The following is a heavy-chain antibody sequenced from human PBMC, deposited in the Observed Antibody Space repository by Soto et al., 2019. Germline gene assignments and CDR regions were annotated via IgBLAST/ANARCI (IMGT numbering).Heavy chain of an antibody. Sequence: EVQLVESGGGLVQPGGSLRLSCAASGFTFSTYAMHWVCQAPGKGLEYVSAISSDGGSTYYANSVKGRFTISRDNSKNTLYLQMGSLRAEDMAVYYCASRYCSSTSCSYFHYWGQGTLVTVSS. CDR2: ISSDGGST. CDR3: ASRYCSSTSCSYFHY. D-gene: IGHD2-2*01. CDR1: GFTFSTYA. V-gene: IGHV3-64*01. J-gene: IGHJ4*02.